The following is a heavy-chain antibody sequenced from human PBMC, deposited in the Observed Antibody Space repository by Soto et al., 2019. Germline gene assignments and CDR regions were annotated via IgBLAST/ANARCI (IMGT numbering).Heavy chain of an antibody. CDR3: ARDGPDYIWGSLYGGAFDI. Sequence: GGSLRLSCAASGFTFSSYWMSWVRQAPGKGLEWVANIKQDGSEKYYGDSVKGRLTISRDNAKNSLYLQMNSLRAEDTAVYYCARDGPDYIWGSLYGGAFDIWGQGTMVTVSS. CDR1: GFTFSSYW. D-gene: IGHD3-16*01. J-gene: IGHJ3*02. CDR2: IKQDGSEK. V-gene: IGHV3-7*01.